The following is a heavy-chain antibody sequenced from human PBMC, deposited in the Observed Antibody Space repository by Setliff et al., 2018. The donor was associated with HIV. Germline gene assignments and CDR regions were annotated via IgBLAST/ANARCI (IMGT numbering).Heavy chain of an antibody. Sequence: PGGSLRLSCAVSGLTFTNYAMHWVRQAPGKGLESVSFISYDGGSKYYADSVKGRFTISRDNSKNTLYLQMNSLRVEDTAVYYCARGRRQVLWIPDFWGQGTLVTVSS. D-gene: IGHD5-18*01. V-gene: IGHV3-30*12. CDR2: ISYDGGSK. J-gene: IGHJ4*02. CDR1: GLTFTNYA. CDR3: ARGRRQVLWIPDF.